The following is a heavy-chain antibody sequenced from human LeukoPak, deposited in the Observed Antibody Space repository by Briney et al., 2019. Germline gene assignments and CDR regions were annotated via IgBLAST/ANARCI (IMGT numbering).Heavy chain of an antibody. Sequence: ASVKVSCKASGYTFTSYGIIWVRQAPGQGLEWMGWISAYNGNTNYAQKLQGRVTMTTDTSTSTAYMELRSLRSDDTAVYYCARYVVVVAAKPDNWFDPWGQETLVTVSS. CDR3: ARYVVVVAAKPDNWFDP. CDR1: GYTFTSYG. CDR2: ISAYNGNT. J-gene: IGHJ5*02. V-gene: IGHV1-18*01. D-gene: IGHD2-15*01.